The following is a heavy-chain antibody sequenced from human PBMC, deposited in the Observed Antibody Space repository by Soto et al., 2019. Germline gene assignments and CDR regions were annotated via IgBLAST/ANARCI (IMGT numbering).Heavy chain of an antibody. CDR3: ERVGPALVFDP. V-gene: IGHV4-59*07. D-gene: IGHD3-10*01. J-gene: IGHJ5*02. CDR2: IYYSGST. CDR1: GGSSSSYY. Sequence: SDTLSLTCTVSGGSSSSYYWSWIRQPPGKGLEWIGYIYYSGSTNYNPSLKSRVTISVDTSKNQFSLKLSSVTAADTAVYYCERVGPALVFDPWGQGTLVTASS.